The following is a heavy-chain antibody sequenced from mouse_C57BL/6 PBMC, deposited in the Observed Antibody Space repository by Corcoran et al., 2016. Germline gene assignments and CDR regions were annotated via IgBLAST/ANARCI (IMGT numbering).Heavy chain of an antibody. D-gene: IGHD1-1*01. Sequence: DVQLQESGPGLVKPSQSLSLTCSVTGYSITSGYYWNWIRQFPGNKLEWMGYISYDGSNNYNPSLKNRISITRDTSKNQFFLKLNSVTTEDTATYYYASVGNYGSFAYWGQGTLVTVSA. J-gene: IGHJ3*01. CDR3: ASVGNYGSFAY. V-gene: IGHV3-6*01. CDR2: ISYDGSN. CDR1: GYSITSGYY.